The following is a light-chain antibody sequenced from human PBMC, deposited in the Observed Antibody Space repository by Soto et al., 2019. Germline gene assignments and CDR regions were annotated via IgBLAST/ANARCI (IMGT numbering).Light chain of an antibody. J-gene: IGLJ2*01. CDR3: SSYAGSNNVV. Sequence: QCALTQPPSASGSPGQSVTISCTGTSSDVGGYNYVSWYQQHPGKAPKLMIYEVSKRPSGVPDRFSGSKSGNTASLTVSGRQAEDEADYYCSSYAGSNNVVFGGGTKLTVL. CDR1: SSDVGGYNY. V-gene: IGLV2-8*01. CDR2: EVS.